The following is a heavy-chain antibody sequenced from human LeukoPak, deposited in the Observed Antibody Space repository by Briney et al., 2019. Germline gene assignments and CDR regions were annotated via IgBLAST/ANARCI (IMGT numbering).Heavy chain of an antibody. CDR2: ISGSGGST. Sequence: GGSLRLSCEVSGFTFSSYAMSWVRQAPGKGLEWVSAISGSGGSTYYADSVKGRFTISRDNSENTLFLQLYGLRAEDTAVYYCAKDLEGIVATRGYFDYWGQGTLVTVSS. V-gene: IGHV3-23*01. CDR3: AKDLEGIVATRGYFDY. D-gene: IGHD5-12*01. J-gene: IGHJ4*02. CDR1: GFTFSSYA.